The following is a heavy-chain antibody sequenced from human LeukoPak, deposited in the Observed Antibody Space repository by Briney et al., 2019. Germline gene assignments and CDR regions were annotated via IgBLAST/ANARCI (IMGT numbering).Heavy chain of an antibody. CDR1: GGSFSGYY. D-gene: IGHD6-6*01. CDR2: INHSGST. CDR3: ARWSGSVTARDYYYYMDV. Sequence: SETLSLTCAVYGGSFSGYYWSWIRQPPGKGLEWIGEINHSGSTNYNPSLKSRVTISVDTSKNQFSLKLSSVTAADTAVYYCARWSGSVTARDYYYYMDVWGEGTTVTVSS. V-gene: IGHV4-34*01. J-gene: IGHJ6*03.